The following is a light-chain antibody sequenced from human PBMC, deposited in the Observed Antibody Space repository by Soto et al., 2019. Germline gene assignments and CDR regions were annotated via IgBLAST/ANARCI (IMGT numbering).Light chain of an antibody. J-gene: IGKJ2*01. Sequence: EIVMTQSPVTLSVSPGERATLSCRASQGVRSTYLAWYQQKPGQAPRLLIFGVSNRAAGIPARFSGSGSGTDFTLTISSLQPEDYATYYCQQTFYIPRTFGQGTKVDIK. CDR1: QGVRSTY. CDR3: QQTFYIPRT. V-gene: IGKV3-15*01. CDR2: GVS.